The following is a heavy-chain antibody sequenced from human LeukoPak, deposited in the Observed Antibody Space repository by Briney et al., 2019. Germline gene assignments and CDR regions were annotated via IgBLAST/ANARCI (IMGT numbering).Heavy chain of an antibody. CDR2: IWNDGSNK. Sequence: TGGSLRLPCAASGFMFSTYGMHWVRQAPGKGLEWVAVIWNDGSNKYHADSVKGRFTISRDNSKNTLYLQMNSLRAEDTAVYYCAGPVRGIIDYGMDVWGKGTTVTVSS. D-gene: IGHD3-10*02. J-gene: IGHJ6*04. V-gene: IGHV3-33*01. CDR1: GFMFSTYG. CDR3: AGPVRGIIDYGMDV.